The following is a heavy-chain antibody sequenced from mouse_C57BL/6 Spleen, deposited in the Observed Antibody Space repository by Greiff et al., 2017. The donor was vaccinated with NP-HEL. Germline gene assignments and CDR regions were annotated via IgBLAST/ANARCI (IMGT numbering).Heavy chain of an antibody. CDR3: ARSHDGYVDY. J-gene: IGHJ2*01. CDR2: IYPGDGDT. D-gene: IGHD2-3*01. V-gene: IGHV1-82*01. Sequence: VQLQQSGPELVKPGASVKISCKASGYAFSSSWMNWVKQRPGKGLEWIGRIYPGDGDTKYNGKFKGKATLTADKSSSTAYMQLSSLTSEDSAVYFCARSHDGYVDYWGQGTTLTVSS. CDR1: GYAFSSSW.